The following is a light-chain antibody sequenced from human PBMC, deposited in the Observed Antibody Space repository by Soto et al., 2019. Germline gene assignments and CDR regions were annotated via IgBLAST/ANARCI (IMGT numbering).Light chain of an antibody. Sequence: DIQMTQSPSSLSASVGDRVTITCRASQSISTYLNWYQQKVGKAPKLLIYAASSLQRGVPSRFSGSGSEIDFTLTISSLQPEDFATYYCQQSYSTPRTFGQGTKLEIK. V-gene: IGKV1-39*01. CDR3: QQSYSTPRT. CDR1: QSISTY. CDR2: AAS. J-gene: IGKJ2*02.